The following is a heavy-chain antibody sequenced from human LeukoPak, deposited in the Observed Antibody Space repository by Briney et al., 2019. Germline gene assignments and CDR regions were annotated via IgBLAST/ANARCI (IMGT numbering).Heavy chain of an antibody. CDR1: GFTFSSYS. CDR2: ISSSSSYI. V-gene: IGHV3-21*01. D-gene: IGHD3-3*02. CDR3: ARSDAFCIDC. J-gene: IGHJ4*02. Sequence: GGSLRPSCAASGFTFSSYSMNWVRQAPGKGLEWVSSISSSSSYIYYADSVKGRFTISRDNAKNSLYLQMNSLRAEDTAVYYCARSDAFCIDCWGQGTLVTVSS.